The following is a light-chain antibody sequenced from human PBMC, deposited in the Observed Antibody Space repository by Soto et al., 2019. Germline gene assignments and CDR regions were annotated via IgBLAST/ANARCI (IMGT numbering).Light chain of an antibody. CDR3: QQYGSSPRT. V-gene: IGKV3-20*01. CDR2: DVS. J-gene: IGKJ1*01. Sequence: EIVLTQSPGTLSLSPGERAALSCRASRSLSSTSLAWYQQRPGQAPRLLIYDVSSRATGIPDRFSGSGSGTDFTLTINRLEPDDFAVYYCQQYGSSPRTFCQGTKVEIK. CDR1: RSLSSTS.